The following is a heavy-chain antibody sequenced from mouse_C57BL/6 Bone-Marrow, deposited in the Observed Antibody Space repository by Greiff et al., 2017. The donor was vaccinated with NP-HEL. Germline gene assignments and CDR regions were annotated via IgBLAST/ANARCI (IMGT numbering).Heavy chain of an antibody. CDR2: FHPYNDDT. D-gene: IGHD2-1*01. Sequence: QVQLQQSGAELVKPGASVKMSCKASGYTFTTYPIEWVKQNHGKSLEWIGNFHPYNDDTEYNEKFKNKATLTVEKSSSTVYLELSRLTSDDSSVYDGERGGNYWYYFDYWGQGTTLTVSS. CDR1: GYTFTTYP. J-gene: IGHJ2*01. CDR3: ERGGNYWYYFDY. V-gene: IGHV1-47*01.